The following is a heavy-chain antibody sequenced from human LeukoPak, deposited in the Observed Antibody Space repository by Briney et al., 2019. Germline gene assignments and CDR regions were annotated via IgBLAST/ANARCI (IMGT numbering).Heavy chain of an antibody. V-gene: IGHV3-23*01. CDR1: GFTYSSYA. Sequence: PGGSLRLSCAASGFTYSSYAMSWVRQAPGKGLEWVSAISGSGGSTYYADSVKGRFTISRDNSKNTLYLQMNSLRAEDTAVYYCANLRPIYLYFDPWGQGTLVTVSS. J-gene: IGHJ5*02. D-gene: IGHD2-2*02. CDR3: ANLRPIYLYFDP. CDR2: ISGSGGST.